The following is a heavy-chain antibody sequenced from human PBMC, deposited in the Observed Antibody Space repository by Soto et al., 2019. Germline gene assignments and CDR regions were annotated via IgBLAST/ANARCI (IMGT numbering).Heavy chain of an antibody. CDR3: AKESNGGKNRELDY. CDR1: GFTFSSFE. CDR2: LSSSGSTI. V-gene: IGHV3-48*03. Sequence: GGSLRLSCPASGFTFSSFEMNWVRQAPGKGLELVSYLSSSGSTIYYADCVKGRFTISRDSGKDLVYLQMNALRAEDTAVFYCAKESNGGKNRELDYGRQGTLVTVSS. J-gene: IGHJ4*02. D-gene: IGHD2-15*01.